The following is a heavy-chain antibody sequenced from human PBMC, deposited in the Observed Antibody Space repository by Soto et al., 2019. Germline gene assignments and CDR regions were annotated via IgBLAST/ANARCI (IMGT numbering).Heavy chain of an antibody. CDR1: GGTFSSYA. CDR2: FIPLFGTA. CDR3: ATDRSSSWPPFFDY. J-gene: IGHJ4*02. Sequence: GASVKVSCKASGGTFSSYAISWVRQAPGQGLEWMGGFIPLFGTAKNAQKFQSRVTITADKSTSTGYMELSSLRSEDTAVYYCATDRSSSWPPFFDYWGQGTLVTVSS. D-gene: IGHD6-13*01. V-gene: IGHV1-69*06.